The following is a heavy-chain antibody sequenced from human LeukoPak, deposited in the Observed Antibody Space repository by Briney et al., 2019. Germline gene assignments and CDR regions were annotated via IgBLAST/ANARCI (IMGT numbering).Heavy chain of an antibody. CDR2: IYHSGST. V-gene: IGHV4-38-2*02. Sequence: SETLSLTCTVSGYSISSGYYWGWIRQPPGKGLEWIGSIYHSGSTYYNPSLKSRVTISVDTSKNQFSLKLSSVTAADTAVYYCASPFAYYYGSGSLAFDIWGQGTMVTVSS. CDR1: GYSISSGYY. D-gene: IGHD3-10*01. CDR3: ASPFAYYYGSGSLAFDI. J-gene: IGHJ3*02.